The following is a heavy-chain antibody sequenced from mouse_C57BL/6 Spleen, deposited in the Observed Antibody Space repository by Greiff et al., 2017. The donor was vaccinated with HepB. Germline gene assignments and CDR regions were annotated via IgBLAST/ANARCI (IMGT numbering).Heavy chain of an antibody. CDR1: GYTFTSYW. CDR2: IHPKSGST. V-gene: IGHV1-64*01. Sequence: QVQLKQPGAELVKPGASVKLSCKASGYTFTSYWMHWVKQRPGQGLEWIGMIHPKSGSTKYNEKFKSKATLTVDKSSSTAYMQLSSLTAEDSAVYYCARGGSGFYAMDYWGQGTSVTVSS. D-gene: IGHD1-1*01. J-gene: IGHJ4*01. CDR3: ARGGSGFYAMDY.